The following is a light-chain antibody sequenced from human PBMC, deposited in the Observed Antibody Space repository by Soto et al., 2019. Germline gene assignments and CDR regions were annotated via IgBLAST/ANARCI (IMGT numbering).Light chain of an antibody. CDR3: QQYNNWPPQIT. CDR1: HDISIW. V-gene: IGKV1-12*01. Sequence: DIQMTQSPSSASASVGDRVTITCRASHDISIWLAWYQRKPGKAPKVLIYAASGLQSGVPSRFSGSGSGTEFTLTISSMQSEEFAVYDGQQYNNWPPQITFGQGTLLEVK. CDR2: AAS. J-gene: IGKJ5*01.